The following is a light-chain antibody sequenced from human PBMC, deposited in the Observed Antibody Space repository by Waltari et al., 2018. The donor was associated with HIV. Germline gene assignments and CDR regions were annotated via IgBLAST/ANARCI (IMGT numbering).Light chain of an antibody. CDR1: QGIGTN. CDR2: SAS. J-gene: IGKJ2*01. CDR3: LQLSNFPFT. Sequence: DIRLTQSPSLLSASGGDRVSITCRASQGIGTNLAWFQQKAGKVPNLLIYSASTLHVGVPSRFSGSGSGTEFTLTIDNLQPEDFATYYCLQLSNFPFTFGQGTKLAIK. V-gene: IGKV1-9*01.